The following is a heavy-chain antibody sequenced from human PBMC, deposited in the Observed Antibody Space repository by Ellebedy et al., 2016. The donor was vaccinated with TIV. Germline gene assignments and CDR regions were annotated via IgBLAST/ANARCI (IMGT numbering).Heavy chain of an antibody. J-gene: IGHJ6*02. V-gene: IGHV1-2*02. CDR1: GYTFTGNY. CDR2: INPDSGGT. CDR3: ARVRRGSSGMDV. Sequence: ASVKVSCKASGYTFTGNYIHWVRQAPGQGLEWMGWINPDSGGTNFAQKFQGRVTMTRDTSINTVYMELNRLESDDTAVYYCARVRRGSSGMDVWGQGTTVTVSS. D-gene: IGHD6-13*01.